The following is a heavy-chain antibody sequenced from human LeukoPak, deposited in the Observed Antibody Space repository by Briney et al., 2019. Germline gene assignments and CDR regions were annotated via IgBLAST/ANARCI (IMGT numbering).Heavy chain of an antibody. J-gene: IGHJ4*02. Sequence: ASVKVSCKASGYTFTSYGISWVRQAPGQGLEWMGWISAYNGNTNYAQKLQGRVTMTTDTSTSTAYMELRSLRSDDTAVYYCARDRPGVPAAASFDYWDQGTLVTVSS. D-gene: IGHD6-13*01. CDR1: GYTFTSYG. V-gene: IGHV1-18*01. CDR2: ISAYNGNT. CDR3: ARDRPGVPAAASFDY.